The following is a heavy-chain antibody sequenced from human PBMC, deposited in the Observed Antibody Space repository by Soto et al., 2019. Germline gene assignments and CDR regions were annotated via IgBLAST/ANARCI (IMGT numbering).Heavy chain of an antibody. CDR3: AYGSDHSADY. Sequence: QVQLVESGGGVVQPGRSLRLSCAASRFTFSNYGMHWVRQAPGKGLEWVAVIWYDGSNKYYADSVKGRFTISRDNSKTTLYLQMNSLRAEDTAVYYCAYGSDHSADYWGQGTLVTVSS. CDR2: IWYDGSNK. CDR1: RFTFSNYG. J-gene: IGHJ4*02. D-gene: IGHD3-10*01. V-gene: IGHV3-33*01.